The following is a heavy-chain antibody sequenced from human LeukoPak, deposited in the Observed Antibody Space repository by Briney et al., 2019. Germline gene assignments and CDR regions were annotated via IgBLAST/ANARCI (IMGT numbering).Heavy chain of an antibody. CDR2: IIPILGIA. V-gene: IGHV1-69*02. J-gene: IGHJ6*03. Sequence: SVKVSCKASGGAFSSYTISWVRQAPGQGLEWMGRIIPILGIANYAQKFQGRVTITADKSTSTAYMELSSLRSEDTAVYYCARAELRLTGYYYMDVWGKGTTVTVSS. D-gene: IGHD1-7*01. CDR3: ARAELRLTGYYYMDV. CDR1: GGAFSSYT.